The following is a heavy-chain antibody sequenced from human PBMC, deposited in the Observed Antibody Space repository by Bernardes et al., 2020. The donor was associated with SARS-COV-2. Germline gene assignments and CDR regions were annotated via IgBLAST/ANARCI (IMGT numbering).Heavy chain of an antibody. D-gene: IGHD6-19*01. V-gene: IGHV3-23*01. CDR3: AKRAGLENGWCDS. CDR2: ITGSGAHT. CDR1: GFTFSSYS. Sequence: GWSLILSCVASGFTFSSYSMTWVRQAPGQGLEWVSAITGSGAHTNYADSVKGRFTVSRDNSKKTLYLQMNNLGVDDTAIYYCAKRAGLENGWCDSWGQGTLVTVSS. J-gene: IGHJ5*01.